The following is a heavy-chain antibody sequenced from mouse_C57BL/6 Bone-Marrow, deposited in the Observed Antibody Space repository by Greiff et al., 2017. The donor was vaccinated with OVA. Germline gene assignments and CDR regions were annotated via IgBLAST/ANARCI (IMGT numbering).Heavy chain of an antibody. CDR1: GFNIKDYY. Sequence: VQLQQPGAELVKPGASVKLSCTASGFNIKDYYMHWVKQRPEQGLEWIGRIDPEDGDTEYAPKFQGKATMTADTSSNTAYLQLSSLTSEDTAVYYCTTTTVVVDYFDYWGQGTTLTVSS. J-gene: IGHJ2*01. CDR2: IDPEDGDT. CDR3: TTTTVVVDYFDY. V-gene: IGHV14-1*01. D-gene: IGHD1-1*01.